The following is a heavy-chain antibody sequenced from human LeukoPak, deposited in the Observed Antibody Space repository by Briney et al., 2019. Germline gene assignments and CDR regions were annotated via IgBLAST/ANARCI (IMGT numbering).Heavy chain of an antibody. CDR1: RGTFSKYA. D-gene: IGHD3-22*01. V-gene: IGHV1-69*04. Sequence: SVKVSCKASRGTFSKYAISWVRQAPGQGLEWMGRIIPILNITHYAQKFQGRVTIAADKSTSTAYMELSSLRSEDTAVYYCARDDDRAREIDYWGQGTMVTVSS. CDR2: IIPILNIT. J-gene: IGHJ4*02. CDR3: ARDDDRAREIDY.